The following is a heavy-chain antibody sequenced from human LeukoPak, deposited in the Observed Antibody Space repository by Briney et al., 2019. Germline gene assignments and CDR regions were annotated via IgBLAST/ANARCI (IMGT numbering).Heavy chain of an antibody. Sequence: GGSLRLSCAASGFTFSSYSMNWVRQAPGKGLEWVSSISSGSSYIYYADSVKGRFTISRDNAKNSLYLQMNSLRAKATAVYYCASTRFWSGYYVGGQGTLVTVSS. CDR2: ISSGSSYI. CDR1: GFTFSSYS. CDR3: ASTRFWSGYYV. D-gene: IGHD3-3*01. J-gene: IGHJ4*02. V-gene: IGHV3-21*01.